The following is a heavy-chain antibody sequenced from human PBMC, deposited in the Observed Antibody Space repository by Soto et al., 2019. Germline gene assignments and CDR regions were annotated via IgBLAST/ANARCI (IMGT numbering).Heavy chain of an antibody. CDR2: ISSSGTTI. D-gene: IGHD3-3*01. Sequence: LRLSCAVSGFTFNSYAMNWVRQAPEKGLEWVSYISSSGTTIYHADSVKGRFTISRDNAKNSLYLQMNSLRAEDTAVYYCARERLRTGDYWGQGTLVTVSS. CDR3: ARERLRTGDY. CDR1: GFTFNSYA. V-gene: IGHV3-11*01. J-gene: IGHJ4*02.